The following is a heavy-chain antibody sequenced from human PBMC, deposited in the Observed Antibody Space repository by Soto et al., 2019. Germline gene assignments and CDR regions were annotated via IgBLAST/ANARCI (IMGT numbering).Heavy chain of an antibody. V-gene: IGHV4-30-2*01. CDR1: GGSISSGGYS. Sequence: PSETLSLTCAVSGGSISSGGYSWSWIRQPPGKGLEWIGYIYHSGSTYYNPSLKSRVTISVDRSKNEFSLKLRSVTAADTAVYYCARQPTTGDTDLWFDPWGQGTLVTVSS. CDR2: IYHSGST. J-gene: IGHJ5*02. D-gene: IGHD2-21*01. CDR3: ARQPTTGDTDLWFDP.